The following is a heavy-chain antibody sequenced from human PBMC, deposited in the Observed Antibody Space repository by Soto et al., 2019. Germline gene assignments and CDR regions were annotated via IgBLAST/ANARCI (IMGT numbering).Heavy chain of an antibody. J-gene: IGHJ5*02. Sequence: QVQLQESGPGLVKPSQTLSLTCTVSGGSISSGGYYWSWIRQHPGKGLEWIGYIYYSGSPYYNPSLKRPITHSINPSKDHFPLKLSSVTAADTAVYYCARRTTGTLLILNWFDPWGQGTLVTVSS. V-gene: IGHV4-31*01. CDR1: GGSISSGGYY. D-gene: IGHD1-1*01. CDR3: ARRTTGTLLILNWFDP. CDR2: IYYSGSP.